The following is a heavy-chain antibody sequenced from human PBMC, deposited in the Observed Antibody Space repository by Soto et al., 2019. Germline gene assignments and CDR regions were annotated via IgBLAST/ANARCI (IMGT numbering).Heavy chain of an antibody. D-gene: IGHD5-18*01. Sequence: VQSGADLKKPGASVNISCTASGFTFSDNLINWVRQLPGHGLEWRGWLNPDTGNTRYSATFQGRVTISRHPSASIAYLELSCLENEDTALYFCARDIQSVGPRANDAFDVWGQGTMITVAS. CDR1: GFTFSDNL. V-gene: IGHV1-3*01. J-gene: IGHJ3*01. CDR3: ARDIQSVGPRANDAFDV. CDR2: LNPDTGNT.